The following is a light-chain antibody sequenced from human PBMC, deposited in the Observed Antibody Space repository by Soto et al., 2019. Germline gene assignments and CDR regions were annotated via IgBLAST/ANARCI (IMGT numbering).Light chain of an antibody. J-gene: IGLJ3*02. CDR2: SDN. CDR3: AAWDDRLKALV. Sequence: QSVLTQPPSASGTPGQRVSISCSGSRSNIGTNTVSWYQQLPGTAPRLLIYSDNRRPSGVPDRFSGSKSGTSASLAISGLQSDDESDYYCAAWDDRLKALVFGGGTKLTVL. V-gene: IGLV1-44*01. CDR1: RSNIGTNT.